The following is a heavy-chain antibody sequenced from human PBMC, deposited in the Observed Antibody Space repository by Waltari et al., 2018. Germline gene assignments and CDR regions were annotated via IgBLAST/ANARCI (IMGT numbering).Heavy chain of an antibody. CDR1: GYTFSNYG. J-gene: IGHJ4*02. Sequence: QVQLVQSGTEVKKPGASVKVSCKASGYTFSNYGISWVRQAPGQGLEWVGWITEDNGNTHSATKLKGRVTMTTDTSTTTAYLELRSLTSDDTDVYYCARVFDSSQYYYGSDYWGQGTLVTVSS. CDR3: ARVFDSSQYYYGSDY. V-gene: IGHV1-18*01. D-gene: IGHD3-22*01. CDR2: ITEDNGNT.